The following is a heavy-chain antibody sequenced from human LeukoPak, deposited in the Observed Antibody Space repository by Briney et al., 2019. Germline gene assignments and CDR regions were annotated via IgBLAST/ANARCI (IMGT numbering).Heavy chain of an antibody. V-gene: IGHV1-46*01. CDR1: GGTFSSYA. D-gene: IGHD6-19*01. CDR2: INPSGGST. CDR3: AIHGYSSGWNYFDY. J-gene: IGHJ4*02. Sequence: ASVKVSCKASGGTFSSYAISWVRQAPGQGLEWMGIINPSGGSTSYAQKFQGRVTMTRDTSTSTVYMELSSLRSEDTAVYYCAIHGYSSGWNYFDYWGQGTLVTVSS.